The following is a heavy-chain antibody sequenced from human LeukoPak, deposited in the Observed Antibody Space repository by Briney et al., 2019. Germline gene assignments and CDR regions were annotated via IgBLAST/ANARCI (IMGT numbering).Heavy chain of an antibody. D-gene: IGHD3-9*01. CDR1: GYTFTGYD. CDR3: ARVSASASLRYFDWLVDF. CDR2: MNPNSGST. J-gene: IGHJ4*02. V-gene: IGHV1-8*01. Sequence: ASVKVSCKASGYTFTGYDINWVRQATGQGLEWMGWMNPNSGSTGHAQKFQGRVTITRNTSISTAYMELSSLRFEDTAVYYCARVSASASLRYFDWLVDFWGQGTLVTVSS.